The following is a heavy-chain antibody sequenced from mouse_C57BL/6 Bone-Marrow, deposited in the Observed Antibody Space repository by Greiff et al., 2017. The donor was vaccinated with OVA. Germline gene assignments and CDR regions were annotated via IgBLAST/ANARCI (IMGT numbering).Heavy chain of an antibody. D-gene: IGHD2-4*01. CDR1: GFTFSDYY. CDR3: ARHFYEYPFAY. Sequence: EVHLVESGGGLVQPGGSLKLSCAASGFTFSDYYMYWVRQTPEKRLEWVAYISNGGGSTYYPDTVKGRFTISRDNAKNTLYLQRSRLKSEDTAMYYYARHFYEYPFAYWGHVTLVTVSA. V-gene: IGHV5-12*01. J-gene: IGHJ3*01. CDR2: ISNGGGST.